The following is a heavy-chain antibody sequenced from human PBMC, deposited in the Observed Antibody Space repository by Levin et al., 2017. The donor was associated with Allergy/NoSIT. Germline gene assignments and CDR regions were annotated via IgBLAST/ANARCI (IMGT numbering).Heavy chain of an antibody. CDR3: AKDTGWPGYSSSWYPDY. CDR1: GFTFSSYA. V-gene: IGHV3-23*01. CDR2: ISGSGGST. J-gene: IGHJ4*02. D-gene: IGHD6-13*01. Sequence: GGSLRLSCAASGFTFSSYAMSWVRQAPGKGLEWVSAISGSGGSTYYADSVKGRFTISRDNSKNTLYLQMNSLRAEDTAVYYCAKDTGWPGYSSSWYPDYWGQGTLVTVSS.